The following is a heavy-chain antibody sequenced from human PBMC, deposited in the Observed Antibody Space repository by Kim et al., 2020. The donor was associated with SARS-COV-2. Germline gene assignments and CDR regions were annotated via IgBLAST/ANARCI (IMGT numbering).Heavy chain of an antibody. D-gene: IGHD6-19*01. CDR3: AKDHPSSGWPTFDS. CDR1: GFTFSSRA. CDR2: VNNGGNA. Sequence: GGSLRLSCVASGFTFSSRAMSWVRQAPGKEPEWVASVNNGGNAYYADSARGRFTVSRDITKDTLYLQMNSLRAEDSALYYCAKDHPSSGWPTFDSWGQGT. V-gene: IGHV3-23*01. J-gene: IGHJ4*02.